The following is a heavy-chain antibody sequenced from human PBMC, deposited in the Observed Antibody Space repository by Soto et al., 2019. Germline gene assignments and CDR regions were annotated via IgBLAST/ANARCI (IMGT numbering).Heavy chain of an antibody. D-gene: IGHD5-12*01. CDR2: IYYSGST. CDR1: GGSISSGGYY. CDR3: ARDIESEAGGYDFYWYFDL. J-gene: IGHJ2*01. V-gene: IGHV4-31*03. Sequence: PSETLSLTCTVSGGSISSGGYYWSWIRQHPGKGLEWIGYIYYSGSTYYNPSLKSRVTISVDTSKNQFSLKLSSVTAADTAVYYCARDIESEAGGYDFYWYFDLWGRGTLVTVSS.